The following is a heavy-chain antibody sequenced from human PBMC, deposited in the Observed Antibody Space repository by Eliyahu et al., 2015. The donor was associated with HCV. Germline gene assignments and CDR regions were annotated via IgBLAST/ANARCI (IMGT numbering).Heavy chain of an antibody. D-gene: IGHD1-7*01. CDR1: GFTFSSYG. J-gene: IGHJ6*02. CDR2: IWYDGSNK. CDR3: ARALPLLSYNWNYTYYYYYGMDV. V-gene: IGHV3-33*01. Sequence: QVQLVESGGGVVQPGRSLRLSCAASGFTFSSYGMXWVRQAPGKGLEWVAVIWYDGSNKYYADSVKGRFTISRDNSKNTLYLQMNSLRAEDTAVYYCARALPLLSYNWNYTYYYYYGMDVWGQGTTVTVSS.